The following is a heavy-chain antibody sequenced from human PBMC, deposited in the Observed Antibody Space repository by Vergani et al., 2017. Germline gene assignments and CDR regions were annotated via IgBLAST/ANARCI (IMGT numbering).Heavy chain of an antibody. CDR2: ISAYNGKT. CDR1: GYTFTSYG. V-gene: IGHV1-18*04. D-gene: IGHD5-12*01. J-gene: IGHJ6*02. Sequence: QVQLVQSGAEVKKPGASVKVSCKASGYTFTSYGISWVRQAPGQGLEWMGWISAYNGKTKYAQDFQGRLTITADTSTSTAYMELTSLRAEDTAVYYCARDRVDIVATTTYYYYYYGMDVWGQGTTVTVSS. CDR3: ARDRVDIVATTTYYYYYYGMDV.